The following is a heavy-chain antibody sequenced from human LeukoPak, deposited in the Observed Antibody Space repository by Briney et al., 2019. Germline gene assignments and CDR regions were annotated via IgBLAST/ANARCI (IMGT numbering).Heavy chain of an antibody. CDR1: GYTFTSYY. J-gene: IGHJ4*02. CDR3: ARESREGCGDY. V-gene: IGHV1-46*01. CDR2: INPSGGST. Sequence: GASVKVSCKASGYTFTSYYMHWVRRAPGQGLEWMGIINPSGGSTSYAQKFQGRVTMTRDTSTSTVYMELSSLRSEDTAVYYCARESREGCGDYWGQGTLVTVSS. D-gene: IGHD1-26*01.